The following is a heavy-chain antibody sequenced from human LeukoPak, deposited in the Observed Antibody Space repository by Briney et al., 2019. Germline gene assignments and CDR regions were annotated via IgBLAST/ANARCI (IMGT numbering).Heavy chain of an antibody. V-gene: IGHV3-21*01. D-gene: IGHD5-24*01. CDR1: GFTFSSYS. Sequence: GGSLRLSCAASGFTFSSYSMNWVRQAPGKGLEWVSSISSSSSYIYYADSVKGRFTISRDNAKNSLSLQMNSLRAEDTAVYYCARDRVEMATITGGFDYWGQGTLVTVSS. CDR2: ISSSSSYI. J-gene: IGHJ4*02. CDR3: ARDRVEMATITGGFDY.